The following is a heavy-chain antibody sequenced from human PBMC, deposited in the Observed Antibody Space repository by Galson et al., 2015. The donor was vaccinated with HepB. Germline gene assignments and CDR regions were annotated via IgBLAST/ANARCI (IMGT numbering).Heavy chain of an antibody. Sequence: SVKVSCKASGYTFTGYYMHWVRQAPGQGLEWMGRINPNSGGTNYAQKFQGRVTMTRDTSISTAYMELSRLRSDDTAVYYCARTRGLWYCSGGSCYEYYFDYWGQGTLVTVSS. D-gene: IGHD2-15*01. J-gene: IGHJ4*02. CDR2: INPNSGGT. V-gene: IGHV1-2*06. CDR1: GYTFTGYY. CDR3: ARTRGLWYCSGGSCYEYYFDY.